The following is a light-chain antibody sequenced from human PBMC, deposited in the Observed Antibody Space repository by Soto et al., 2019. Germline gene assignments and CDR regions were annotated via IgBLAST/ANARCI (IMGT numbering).Light chain of an antibody. CDR2: LGS. CDR3: MQALQTLT. Sequence: DIVMTHSPLSLPVTPGEPASISCRSSQSLLHSNVYNYLDWYLQKTGQSPQLLIYLGSNRASGVPDRFSGSGSGTDFTLKISRVEAEDVGVYDCMQALQTLTFGGGTKVEIK. J-gene: IGKJ4*01. CDR1: QSLLHSNVYNY. V-gene: IGKV2-28*01.